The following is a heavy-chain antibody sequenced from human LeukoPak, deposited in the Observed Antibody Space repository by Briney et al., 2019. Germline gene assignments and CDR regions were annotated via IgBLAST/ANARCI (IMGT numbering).Heavy chain of an antibody. Sequence: SETLSLTCAVYGGSFSGYYWTWIRQPPGKGLEWIGSIYYSGSTYYNPSLKSRVTISVDTSKNQFSLKLSSVTAADTAVYYCARDECGEFLGADYWGQGTLVTVSS. V-gene: IGHV4-34*01. CDR1: GGSFSGYY. D-gene: IGHD3-10*01. CDR2: IYYSGST. CDR3: ARDECGEFLGADY. J-gene: IGHJ4*02.